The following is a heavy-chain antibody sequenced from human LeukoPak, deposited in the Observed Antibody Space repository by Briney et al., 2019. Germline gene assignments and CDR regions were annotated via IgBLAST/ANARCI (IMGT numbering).Heavy chain of an antibody. V-gene: IGHV3-23*01. Sequence: GGSLRLSCAASGFTFSSFAMSWVRQAPGKGLEWISTISGSGSSTEFADSVKGRFTISRDNSKNTLNLQMNNLRAEDTAIYYCAPDPNKWLRNYWGQGTLVTVSS. CDR3: APDPNKWLRNY. CDR1: GFTFSSFA. J-gene: IGHJ4*02. D-gene: IGHD5-12*01. CDR2: ISGSGSST.